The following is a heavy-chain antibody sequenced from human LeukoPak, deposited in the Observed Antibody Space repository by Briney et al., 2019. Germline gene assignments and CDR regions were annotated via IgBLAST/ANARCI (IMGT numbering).Heavy chain of an antibody. V-gene: IGHV2-5*02. D-gene: IGHD1-1*01. Sequence: SGPTLVNPTQTLTLTCTFSRFSLSTSGVGVGWIRQPPGKALEWLVFIYWDDDKRYSPSLKSRLTITKDTPKNQVVLTMTDMDPLDTATYYCAHRRSYNGNWNAGYFDSWGQGTPVTVSS. CDR2: IYWDDDK. CDR3: AHRRSYNGNWNAGYFDS. CDR1: RFSLSTSGVG. J-gene: IGHJ4*02.